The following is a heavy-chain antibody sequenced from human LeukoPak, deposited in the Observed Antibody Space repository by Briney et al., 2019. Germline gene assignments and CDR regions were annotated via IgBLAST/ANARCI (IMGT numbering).Heavy chain of an antibody. J-gene: IGHJ4*02. CDR1: GGSISSHY. CDR3: AGPNWYDFHCDY. D-gene: IGHD1-1*01. V-gene: IGHV4-4*07. CDR2: IYSSGST. Sequence: SETLSLTCTVSGGSISSHYWSWIRQPAGKGLEWIGRIYSSGSTDYNPSLKSRVTMSVDTSKNQFSLKLSSVTAADTAVYYCAGPNWYDFHCDYWGQGTLVTVSS.